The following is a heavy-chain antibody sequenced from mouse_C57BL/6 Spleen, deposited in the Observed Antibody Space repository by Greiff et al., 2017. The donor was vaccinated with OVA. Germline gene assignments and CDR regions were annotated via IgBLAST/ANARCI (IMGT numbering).Heavy chain of an antibody. CDR2: INPGSGGT. CDR3: ARGVGYYGYFDY. D-gene: IGHD2-1*01. CDR1: GYAFTNYL. J-gene: IGHJ2*01. V-gene: IGHV1-54*01. Sequence: VNLVESGAELVRPGTSVKVSCKASGYAFTNYLIEWVKQRPGQGLEWIGVINPGSGGTNYNEKFKGKATLTADKSSSTAYMQLSSLTSEDSAVYFCARGVGYYGYFDYWGQGTTLTVSS.